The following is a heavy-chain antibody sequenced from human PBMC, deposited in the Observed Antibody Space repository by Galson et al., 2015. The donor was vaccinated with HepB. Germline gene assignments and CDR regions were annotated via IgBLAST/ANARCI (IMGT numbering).Heavy chain of an antibody. D-gene: IGHD3-22*01. Sequence: SLRLSCAAAGFTFGIYSMNWVRQAPGEGLEWGSSISDSSSYIFYADSVKGRFTISRDNAKNSLYLQMNSLRAEDTAVYYCARWPHYYDSRWGQGTLVTVSS. V-gene: IGHV3-21*01. CDR1: GFTFGIYS. CDR3: ARWPHYYDSR. CDR2: ISDSSSYI. J-gene: IGHJ4*02.